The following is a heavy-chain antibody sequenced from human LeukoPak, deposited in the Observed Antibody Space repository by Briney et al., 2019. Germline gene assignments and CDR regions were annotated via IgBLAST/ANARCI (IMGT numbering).Heavy chain of an antibody. D-gene: IGHD3-22*01. Sequence: GGSLRLSCTASEFTFGDYTMSWVRQAPGKGLEWVSYISSSSSTIYYADSVKGRFTISRDNAKNSLYLQMNSLRAEDTAVYYCARDPASTMIVVVEFDYWGQGTLVTVSS. CDR1: EFTFGDYT. CDR3: ARDPASTMIVVVEFDY. J-gene: IGHJ4*02. CDR2: ISSSSSTI. V-gene: IGHV3-48*04.